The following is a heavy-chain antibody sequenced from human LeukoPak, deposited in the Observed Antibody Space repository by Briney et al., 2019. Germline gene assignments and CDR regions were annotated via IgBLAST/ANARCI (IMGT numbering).Heavy chain of an antibody. J-gene: IGHJ4*02. Sequence: GGSLRLSCAASGVTVSNNLMNWVRQAPGKGLEWVSLIYSGGDTHYADSVKGRFTISRDKSKNTLYLQMNSLRVEDTAVYYCARDLGLVDYWGQGTLVTVSS. D-gene: IGHD3-22*01. V-gene: IGHV3-66*01. CDR1: GVTVSNNL. CDR2: IYSGGDT. CDR3: ARDLGLVDY.